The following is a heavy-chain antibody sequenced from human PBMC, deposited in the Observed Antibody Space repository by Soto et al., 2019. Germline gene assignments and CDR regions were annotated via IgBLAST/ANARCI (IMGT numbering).Heavy chain of an antibody. J-gene: IGHJ3*02. Sequence: GGSLRLSCAASGFTFSSYGMHWVRQAPGKGLEWVAVIWYDGSNKYYADSVKGRFTISRDNSKNTLYLQMNSLRAEDTAVYYCAGISVAAAHRDIWGQGTMVTVSS. D-gene: IGHD6-13*01. V-gene: IGHV3-33*01. CDR3: AGISVAAAHRDI. CDR2: IWYDGSNK. CDR1: GFTFSSYG.